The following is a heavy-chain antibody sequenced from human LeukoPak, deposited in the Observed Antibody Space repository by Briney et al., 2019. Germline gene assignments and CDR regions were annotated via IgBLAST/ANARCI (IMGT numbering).Heavy chain of an antibody. CDR3: ATAGNYRFDY. CDR1: GFTFDSAW. J-gene: IGHJ4*02. CDR2: ISPDGGTT. Sequence: GGSLRLSCAASGFTFDSAWVHWVRQAPGRGLVRVSRISPDGGTTNYADSVKGRFIISRDNAEKTLYLQMNSLRAEDTAVYYCATAGNYRFDYWGQGTLVTVSS. D-gene: IGHD1-7*01. V-gene: IGHV3-74*01.